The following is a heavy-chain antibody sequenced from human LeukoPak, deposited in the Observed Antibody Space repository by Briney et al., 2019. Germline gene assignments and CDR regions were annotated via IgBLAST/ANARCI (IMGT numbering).Heavy chain of an antibody. V-gene: IGHV1-2*02. Sequence: GASVKVSCKASGYTFIGYYTHWVRQAPGQGLEWVGWINPDSGGTHYAQKFQGTVTLTRHTSISTAYMELSSMKSDDTAVYYCARVMVGATGGHCDYWGQGTLVTVSS. D-gene: IGHD2-15*01. CDR2: INPDSGGT. CDR3: ARVMVGATGGHCDY. J-gene: IGHJ4*02. CDR1: GYTFIGYY.